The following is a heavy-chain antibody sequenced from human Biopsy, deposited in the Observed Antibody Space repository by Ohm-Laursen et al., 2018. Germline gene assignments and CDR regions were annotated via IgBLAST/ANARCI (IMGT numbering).Heavy chain of an antibody. CDR2: INCKTGAT. J-gene: IGHJ4*02. V-gene: IGHV1-2*02. CDR3: ARDPLNGHKHFDY. Sequence: EASVKVSCKASSYTFTAYNIHWMRQAPGQGLEWLGYINCKTGATNYAQKFQGTVAMTRDTSISTAYLALGSLRSADTAIYYCARDPLNGHKHFDYWGQGSLVTVSS. CDR1: SYTFTAYN. D-gene: IGHD2-8*01.